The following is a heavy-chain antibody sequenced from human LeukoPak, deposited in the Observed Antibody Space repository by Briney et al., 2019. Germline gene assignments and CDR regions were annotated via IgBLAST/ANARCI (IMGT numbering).Heavy chain of an antibody. CDR2: ISYDGSNK. CDR3: ARARAFDY. V-gene: IGHV3-30*04. J-gene: IGHJ4*02. Sequence: GGSLRLSCAASGFTFSSYAMNWVRQAPGKGLEWVAVISYDGSNKYYADSVKGRFTISRDNSKNTLYLQMNSLRAEDTAVYYCARARAFDYWGQGTLVTVSS. CDR1: GFTFSSYA.